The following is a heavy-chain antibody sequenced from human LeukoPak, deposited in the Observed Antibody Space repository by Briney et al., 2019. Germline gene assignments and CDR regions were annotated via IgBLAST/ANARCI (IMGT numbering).Heavy chain of an antibody. CDR2: INPNSGGT. CDR3: ARARDDYNYGFDY. V-gene: IGHV1-2*06. D-gene: IGHD5-24*01. CDR1: GYTFTGYY. J-gene: IGHJ4*02. Sequence: ASVKVSCKASGYTFTGYYMHWVRQAPGQGLEWMGRINPNSGGTNYAQKFRGRVTMTRDTSISTAYMELSRLRSDDTAVYYCARARDDYNYGFDYWGQGTLVTVSS.